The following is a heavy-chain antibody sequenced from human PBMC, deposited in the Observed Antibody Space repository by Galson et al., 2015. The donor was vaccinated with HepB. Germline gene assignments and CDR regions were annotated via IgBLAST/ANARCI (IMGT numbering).Heavy chain of an antibody. CDR2: IYSGGST. CDR3: ARERYGSGEGGFDP. Sequence: SLRLSCAASGFTVSSNYMSWVRQAPGKGLEWVSVIYSGGSTYYADSVKGRFTISRDNSKNTLYLQMNSLRAEDTAVYYCARERYGSGEGGFDPWGQGTLVTVSS. J-gene: IGHJ5*02. D-gene: IGHD3-10*01. V-gene: IGHV3-66*02. CDR1: GFTVSSNY.